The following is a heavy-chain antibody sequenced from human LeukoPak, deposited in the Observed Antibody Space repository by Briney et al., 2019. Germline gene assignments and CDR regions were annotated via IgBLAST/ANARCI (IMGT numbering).Heavy chain of an antibody. D-gene: IGHD2-8*02. Sequence: GRSLRLSCAASGFTFSSYAMHWVRQAPGKGLERVAVISYDGSNKYYADSVKGRFTISRDNSKNTLYLQMNSLRAEDTAVYYCASRPPWWGKYYWGQGTLVTVSS. CDR2: ISYDGSNK. V-gene: IGHV3-30-3*01. J-gene: IGHJ4*02. CDR1: GFTFSSYA. CDR3: ASRPPWWGKYY.